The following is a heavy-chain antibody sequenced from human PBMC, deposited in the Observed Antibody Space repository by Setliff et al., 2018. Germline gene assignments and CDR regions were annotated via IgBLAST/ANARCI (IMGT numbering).Heavy chain of an antibody. V-gene: IGHV7-4-1*02. D-gene: IGHD4-17*01. Sequence: ASVKVSCKASGYSLSNYVRNWVRQAPGQGLEWMGWINTKTGDPTYAQGYTGRFAFSLDTSDSATYLDISNLKAEDTATYYCARADHLVTTTFDYWGQGTLVTVSS. CDR1: GYSLSNYV. CDR2: INTKTGDP. J-gene: IGHJ4*01. CDR3: ARADHLVTTTFDY.